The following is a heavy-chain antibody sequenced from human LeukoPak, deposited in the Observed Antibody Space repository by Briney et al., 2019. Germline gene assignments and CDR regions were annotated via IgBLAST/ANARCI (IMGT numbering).Heavy chain of an antibody. D-gene: IGHD7-27*01. J-gene: IGHJ4*02. CDR1: GGTFSSYA. V-gene: IGHV1-69*01. Sequence: SVKVSCKASGGTFSSYAISWVRQDPGQGLEWMGGIIPIFGTANYAQKFQGRVTITADESTSTAYMELSSLRSEDTAVYYCARDPNWGPFDYWGQGTLVIVSS. CDR3: ARDPNWGPFDY. CDR2: IIPIFGTA.